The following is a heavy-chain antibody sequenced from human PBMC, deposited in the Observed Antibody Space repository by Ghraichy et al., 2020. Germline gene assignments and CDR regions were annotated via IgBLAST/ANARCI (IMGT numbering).Heavy chain of an antibody. CDR1: GASVSSFF. Sequence: SETLSLTCTVSGASVSSFFWSWIRQTAGKGLEWIGRVYTSGNTNYNPSLRTRVTMSVDASNNQMFLKLSSVTAADTAVYYCVREGRQVGRYYTAVDVWGQGTQVTVSS. D-gene: IGHD3-3*01. CDR2: VYTSGNT. CDR3: VREGRQVGRYYTAVDV. J-gene: IGHJ6*02. V-gene: IGHV4-4*07.